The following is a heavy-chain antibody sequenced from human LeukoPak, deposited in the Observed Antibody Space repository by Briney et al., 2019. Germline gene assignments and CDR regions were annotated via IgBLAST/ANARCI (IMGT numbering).Heavy chain of an antibody. D-gene: IGHD1-26*01. V-gene: IGHV4-39*07. CDR3: ARSGSFHGGFDY. CDR2: IYFSGST. J-gene: IGHJ4*02. Sequence: ASETLSLTCTVSGGSISSSTYYWGWIRQPPGKGLEWIGSIYFSGSTYCNPSLKSRVTISVDKSKNQFSLKLSSVTAADTAVYYCARSGSFHGGFDYWGQGTLVTVSS. CDR1: GGSISSSTYY.